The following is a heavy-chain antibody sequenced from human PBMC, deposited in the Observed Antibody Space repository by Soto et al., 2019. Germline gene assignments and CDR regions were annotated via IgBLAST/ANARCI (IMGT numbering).Heavy chain of an antibody. D-gene: IGHD3-10*01. V-gene: IGHV4-34*01. J-gene: IGHJ5*02. CDR1: GGSFSGYY. CDR3: ARRFGYGMRHKWFDP. Sequence: SDTLSLTCAVDGGSFSGYYWSWIRQPPGKGLEWIGEINHSGSTNYNPSLKSRVTISVDTSKNQFSLKLSSVTAADTAVYYCARRFGYGMRHKWFDPWGQGTLVTVS. CDR2: INHSGST.